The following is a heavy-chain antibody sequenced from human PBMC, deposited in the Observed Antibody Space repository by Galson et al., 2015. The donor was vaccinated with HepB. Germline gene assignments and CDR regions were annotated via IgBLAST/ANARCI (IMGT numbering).Heavy chain of an antibody. CDR3: ARDPLAGRAYYYGMDV. CDR1: GDSVSRRGVT. Sequence: CAISGDSVSRRGVTWNWIRQSPSSGLEWLGRTYYRSKWYNDYAVSVKSRITINADTSKNQVSLQLNSVTPEDTAVYYCARDPLAGRAYYYGMDVWGQGTTVTVSS. CDR2: TYYRSKWYN. V-gene: IGHV6-1*01. J-gene: IGHJ6*02. D-gene: IGHD6-19*01.